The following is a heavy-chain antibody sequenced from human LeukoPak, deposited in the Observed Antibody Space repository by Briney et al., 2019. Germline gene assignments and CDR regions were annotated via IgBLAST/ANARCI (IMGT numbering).Heavy chain of an antibody. J-gene: IGHJ3*02. V-gene: IGHV4-59*01. CDR1: GGSISSYY. CDR2: IYYSGST. D-gene: IGHD3-22*01. Sequence: NPSETLSLTCTVSGGSISSYYWSWIRQPPGKGLEWIGYIYYSGSTNYNPSLKSRVTISVDTSKNQFSLKLSSVTAADTAVYYCARPRQYYYDSSGYYLDDAFDIWGRGTMVTVSS. CDR3: ARPRQYYYDSSGYYLDDAFDI.